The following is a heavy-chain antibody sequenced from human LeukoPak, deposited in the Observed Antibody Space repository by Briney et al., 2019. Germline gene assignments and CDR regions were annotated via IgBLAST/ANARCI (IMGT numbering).Heavy chain of an antibody. J-gene: IGHJ4*02. CDR2: IIPIFGTA. CDR3: ARAFSGYYYGSGSYDY. V-gene: IGHV1-69*06. Sequence: ASVKVSCKASGYTFTSYGISWVRQAPGQGLEWMGGIIPIFGTANYAQKFQGRVTITADKSTSTAYMELSSLRSEDTAVYYCARAFSGYYYGSGSYDYWGQGTLVTVSS. D-gene: IGHD3-10*01. CDR1: GYTFTSYG.